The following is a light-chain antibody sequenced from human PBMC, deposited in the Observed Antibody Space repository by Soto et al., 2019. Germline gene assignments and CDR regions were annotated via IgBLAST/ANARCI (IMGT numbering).Light chain of an antibody. CDR3: HQYGSSRT. CDR1: QSVSSSY. CDR2: GAS. Sequence: EIVLTQSPGTLSLSPGERATLSCRASQSVSSSYLAWYQQKPGQAPRPLMYGASSRATGIPDRFSGSGSGTDFTLTISRLEPEDFAVYYCHQYGSSRTFGQGTKVDIK. V-gene: IGKV3-20*01. J-gene: IGKJ1*01.